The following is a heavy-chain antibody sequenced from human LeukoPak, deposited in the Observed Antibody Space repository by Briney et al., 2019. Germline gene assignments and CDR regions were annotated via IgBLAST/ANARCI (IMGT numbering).Heavy chain of an antibody. CDR3: AKGVHSSSTSNWFDP. J-gene: IGHJ5*02. Sequence: GGSLRLSCAASGFTFSSYAMSWVRQAPGKGLDWVSTISGSAGSTYYADSVKGRFTISRDNSRNTLYLQMNSLRAEDTAVYYCAKGVHSSSTSNWFDPWGQGILVTVSS. D-gene: IGHD6-13*01. CDR2: ISGSAGST. CDR1: GFTFSSYA. V-gene: IGHV3-23*01.